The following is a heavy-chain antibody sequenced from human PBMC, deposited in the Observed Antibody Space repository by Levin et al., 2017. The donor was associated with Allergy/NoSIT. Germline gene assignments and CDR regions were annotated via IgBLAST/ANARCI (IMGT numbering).Heavy chain of an antibody. Sequence: LSLTCAASGFTFSKAWMSWVRQAPGKGLEWVGRIKSKTDGGTTDYAAPVKGRFTISRDDSKNTLYLQMNSLNTEDTAVYYCTTTYYGSGSEYDYWGQGTLVTVSS. V-gene: IGHV3-15*01. CDR3: TTTYYGSGSEYDY. CDR2: IKSKTDGGTT. J-gene: IGHJ4*02. D-gene: IGHD3-10*01. CDR1: GFTFSKAW.